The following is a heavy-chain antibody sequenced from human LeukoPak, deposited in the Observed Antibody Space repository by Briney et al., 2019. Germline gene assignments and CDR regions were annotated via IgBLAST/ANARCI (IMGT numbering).Heavy chain of an antibody. CDR2: IIPIFGTA. D-gene: IGHD6-6*01. V-gene: IGHV1-69*05. CDR3: ARDNLIAARGSPGWFDP. Sequence: GSSVKVSCKASGGTFSSYAISWVRQAPGQGLEWMGRIIPIFGTANYAQKFQGRVTITTDESTSTAYMELSSLRSEDTAVYYCARDNLIAARGSPGWFDPWGQGALVTVSS. J-gene: IGHJ5*02. CDR1: GGTFSSYA.